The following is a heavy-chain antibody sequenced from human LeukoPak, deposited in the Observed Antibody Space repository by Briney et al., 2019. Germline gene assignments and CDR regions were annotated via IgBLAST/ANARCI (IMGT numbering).Heavy chain of an antibody. CDR1: GFSLSTSGMC. CDR2: IDWDDDK. CDR3: AHYYYDSSGYYPDY. V-gene: IGHV2-70*11. J-gene: IGHJ4*02. Sequence: SGPALVKPTQTLTLTCTFSGFSLSTSGMCVSWIRQPPGKALEWLARIDWDDDKYYSTSLKTRLTISKDTSKNQVVLTMTNMDPVDTATYCCAHYYYDSSGYYPDYWGQGTLVTVSS. D-gene: IGHD3-22*01.